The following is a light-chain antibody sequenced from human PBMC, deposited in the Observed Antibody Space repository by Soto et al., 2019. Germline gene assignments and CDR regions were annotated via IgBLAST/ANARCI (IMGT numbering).Light chain of an antibody. CDR3: SSYTASGTPV. J-gene: IGLJ3*02. CDR2: EVS. Sequence: QSALTQPASVSGSPGQSITISCTGTSSDVGGYNYLSWYQQHPGKAPKVMIYEVSNRPSGVSNRFSGSKSGNTASLTISGRQAADEADYFSSSYTASGTPVFGGGTKLTVL. CDR1: SSDVGGYNY. V-gene: IGLV2-14*01.